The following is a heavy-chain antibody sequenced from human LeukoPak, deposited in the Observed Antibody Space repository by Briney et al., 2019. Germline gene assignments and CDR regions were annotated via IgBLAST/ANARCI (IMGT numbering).Heavy chain of an antibody. CDR2: IYYSGST. J-gene: IGHJ4*02. Sequence: PSETLSLTCTVSGGSISSYYWSWIRQPPGKGLEWIGYIYYSGSTNYNPSLKSRVTISVDTSKNQFSLKLSSVTAADTAVYYCAREIPSRGYYDYWGQGTLVTVSS. CDR3: AREIPSRGYYDY. V-gene: IGHV4-59*01. D-gene: IGHD3-22*01. CDR1: GGSISSYY.